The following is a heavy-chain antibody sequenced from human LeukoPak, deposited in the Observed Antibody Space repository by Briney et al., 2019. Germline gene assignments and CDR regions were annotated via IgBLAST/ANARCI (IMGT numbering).Heavy chain of an antibody. Sequence: PGGSLRLSCAASGFTVSSNYMSWVRQAPGKGLEWVSVIYSGGSTYYADSVKGRFTISRDNSKNTLYLQMNSLRAEDTAVYYCARDGSYSAFDIWGQGTMVTVSS. CDR3: ARDGSYSAFDI. J-gene: IGHJ3*02. CDR1: GFTVSSNY. V-gene: IGHV3-53*01. D-gene: IGHD1-26*01. CDR2: IYSGGST.